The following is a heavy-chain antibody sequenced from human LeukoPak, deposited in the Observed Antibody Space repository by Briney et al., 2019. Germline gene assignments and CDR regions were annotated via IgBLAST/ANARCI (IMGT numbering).Heavy chain of an antibody. D-gene: IGHD5-12*01. Sequence: ASVKVSCKASGYTFTSYGISWVRQAPGQGLEWMGWISAYNGNTNYAQKLQGRVTVTTDTSTSTAYMELRSLRSDDTAVYYCARQYSGYDAEDYWGQGTLVTVSS. CDR3: ARQYSGYDAEDY. V-gene: IGHV1-18*01. J-gene: IGHJ4*02. CDR2: ISAYNGNT. CDR1: GYTFTSYG.